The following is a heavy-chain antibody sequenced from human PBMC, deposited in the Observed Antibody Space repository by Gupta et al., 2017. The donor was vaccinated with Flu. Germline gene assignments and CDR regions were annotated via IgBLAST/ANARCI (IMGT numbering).Heavy chain of an antibody. D-gene: IGHD4-23*01. CDR2: MNTKNGKT. CDR1: GYSFSSDD. Sequence: QARLEQSGAEVKKPGASVKVSCTASGYSFSSDDINWVRQAAGQGLEWMGWMNTKNGKTGYAQKFQGRVTMTRDTSLNTAYLEIDGLRSDDTAVYYCARESPRLDGNSFNYYFNGMDVWGQGTTVTVSS. V-gene: IGHV1-8*01. J-gene: IGHJ6*02. CDR3: ARESPRLDGNSFNYYFNGMDV.